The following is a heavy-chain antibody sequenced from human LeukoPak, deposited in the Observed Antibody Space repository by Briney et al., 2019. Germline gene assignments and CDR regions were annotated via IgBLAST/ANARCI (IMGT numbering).Heavy chain of an antibody. V-gene: IGHV1-69*01. CDR3: AGFFYDKSGDAFDI. Sequence: SVKVSCKASGGSFTFTSHAISWVRQAPGQGLEWMGGLIPIYGSANYAQKFQGRVTITSDESTRTVYMELSSLRPEDSAVHYCAGFFYDKSGDAFDIWGQGTMVTVSS. CDR1: GGSFTFTSHA. J-gene: IGHJ3*02. CDR2: LIPIYGSA. D-gene: IGHD3-22*01.